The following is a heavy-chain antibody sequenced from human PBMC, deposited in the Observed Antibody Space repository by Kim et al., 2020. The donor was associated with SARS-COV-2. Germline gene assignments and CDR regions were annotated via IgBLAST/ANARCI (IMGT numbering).Heavy chain of an antibody. D-gene: IGHD3-9*01. CDR1: GYTFTSYA. J-gene: IGHJ6*02. Sequence: ASVKVSCKASGYTFTSYAMNWVRQAPGQGLEWMGWINTNTGNPTYAQGFTGRFVFSLDTSVSTAYLQISSLKAEDTAVYYCARGTILRYFDWLLSLYGMDVWGQGTTVTVSS. V-gene: IGHV7-4-1*02. CDR3: ARGTILRYFDWLLSLYGMDV. CDR2: INTNTGNP.